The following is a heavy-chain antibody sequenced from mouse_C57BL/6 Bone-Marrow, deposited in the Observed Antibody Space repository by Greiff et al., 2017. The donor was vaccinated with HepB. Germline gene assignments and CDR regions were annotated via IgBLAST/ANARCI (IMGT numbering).Heavy chain of an antibody. V-gene: IGHV1-39*01. CDR2: INPNYGTT. Sequence: EVKLMESGPELVKPGASVKISCKASGYSFTDYNMNWVKQSNGKSLEWIGVINPNYGTTSYNQKFKGKATLTVDQSSSTAYMQLNSLTSEDSAVYYCAREGTTVVEMDYWGQGTSVTVSS. CDR1: GYSFTDYN. CDR3: AREGTTVVEMDY. J-gene: IGHJ4*01. D-gene: IGHD1-1*01.